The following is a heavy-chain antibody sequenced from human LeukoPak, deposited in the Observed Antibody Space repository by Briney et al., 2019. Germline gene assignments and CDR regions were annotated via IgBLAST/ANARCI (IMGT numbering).Heavy chain of an antibody. J-gene: IGHJ4*02. D-gene: IGHD4-23*01. V-gene: IGHV4-30-4*01. CDR1: GGSISSGDYY. CDR2: IYYSGST. CDR3: AREVHGGPPDY. Sequence: NPSETLSLTCTVSGGSISSGDYYWSWIRQPPGKGLEWIGYIYYSGSTYYEPSLKSRVTISVDTSKNQFSLKLSSVTAADTAVYYCAREVHGGPPDYWGQGTLVTVSS.